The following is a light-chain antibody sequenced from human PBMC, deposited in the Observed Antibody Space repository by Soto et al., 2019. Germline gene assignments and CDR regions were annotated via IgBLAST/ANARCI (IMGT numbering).Light chain of an antibody. CDR3: QQHVTSPYA. J-gene: IGKJ2*01. CDR1: QSVSTSY. Sequence: EIVLTQSPGTLSLSPGESATLSCRASQSVSTSYLAWYQQRPGQAPRLLIYGASNRATGIPDRFSGSGSGRDFTLTISRLEPEDFAVYYCQQHVTSPYAFGHGTKLEIQ. CDR2: GAS. V-gene: IGKV3-20*01.